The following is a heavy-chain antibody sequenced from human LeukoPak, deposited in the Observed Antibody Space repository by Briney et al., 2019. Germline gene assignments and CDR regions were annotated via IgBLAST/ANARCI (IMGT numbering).Heavy chain of an antibody. D-gene: IGHD3-3*01. V-gene: IGHV5-51*01. CDR1: GYSFNNYW. CDR2: IYPGDSDT. Sequence: GESLKVSCKGSGYSFNNYWIAWVRQMPGKGLEWMGIIYPGDSDTRYSPSFQGQVTISADKSIDTAYLHWTSLKASDTSMYYCARGRSGNEGGWFDPWGQGTLVTVSS. CDR3: ARGRSGNEGGWFDP. J-gene: IGHJ5*02.